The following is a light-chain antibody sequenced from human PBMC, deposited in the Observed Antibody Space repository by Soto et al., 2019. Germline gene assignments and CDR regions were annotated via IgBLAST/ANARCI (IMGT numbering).Light chain of an antibody. Sequence: DILLTQSPCTLSLSLGERVTITCGASQTISPWLEWYQQKTGKAPKLLIYRASTIESGIPARFSGSGSGTEFTLTITSLQSDDFEAYYCQQYNGYSGSFGQGTKVDIK. J-gene: IGKJ1*01. CDR3: QQYNGYSGS. V-gene: IGKV1-5*03. CDR2: RAS. CDR1: QTISPW.